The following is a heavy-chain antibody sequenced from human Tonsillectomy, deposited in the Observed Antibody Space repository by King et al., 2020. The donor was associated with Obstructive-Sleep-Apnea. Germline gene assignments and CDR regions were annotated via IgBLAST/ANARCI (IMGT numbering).Heavy chain of an antibody. V-gene: IGHV5-51*01. J-gene: IGHJ5*02. CDR1: GYSFTSYW. CDR2: IYPGDSDT. Sequence: QLVQSGAEVKKPGESLKISCKGSGYSFTSYWIVWVRQMPGKGLEWMGIIYPGDSDTRYSPSFQGQVTISADKSISTAYLQWSSLKASDTAMYYCARSLWFGELLNEENWFDPWGQGTLVTVSS. D-gene: IGHD3-10*01. CDR3: ARSLWFGELLNEENWFDP.